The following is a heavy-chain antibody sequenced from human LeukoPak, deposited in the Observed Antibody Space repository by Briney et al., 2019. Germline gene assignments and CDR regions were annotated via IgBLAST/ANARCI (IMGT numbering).Heavy chain of an antibody. CDR1: GFTFSSYW. V-gene: IGHV3-74*01. Sequence: GGSLRLSCAASGFTFSSYWMHWVRQAPGKGLVWVSRINSDGSSTGYADSVKGRFTISRDNAKNTLYLQMNSLRAEDTAVYYCARDYGDYRLDYWGQGTLVTVSS. J-gene: IGHJ4*02. CDR3: ARDYGDYRLDY. D-gene: IGHD4-17*01. CDR2: INSDGSST.